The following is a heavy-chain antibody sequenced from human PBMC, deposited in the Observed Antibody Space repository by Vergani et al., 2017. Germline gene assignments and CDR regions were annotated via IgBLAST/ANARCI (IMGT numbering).Heavy chain of an antibody. D-gene: IGHD3-9*01. J-gene: IGHJ6*02. Sequence: QVQLQESGPGLVKPSQTLSLTCTVSGGSISSGGYYWSWIRPHPGQGLEWIGYIYYSGSTNYNPYLKSRVTISVDTSKNQFSLKLSSVTAADTAVYYCARDRPYDILTGFPSFYGMDVWGQGTTVTVSS. CDR2: IYYSGST. CDR1: GGSISSGGYY. CDR3: ARDRPYDILTGFPSFYGMDV. V-gene: IGHV4-31*03.